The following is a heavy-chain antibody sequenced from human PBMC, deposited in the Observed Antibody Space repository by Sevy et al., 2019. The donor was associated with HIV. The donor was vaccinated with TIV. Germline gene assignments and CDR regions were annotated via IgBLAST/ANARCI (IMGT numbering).Heavy chain of an antibody. D-gene: IGHD2-21*02. CDR3: ARASGGDKLDYYGMDV. Sequence: SETLSLTCAVSDYSISSGYYWGWIRQSPGKGLEWIGNIYHSGTTYYNPSLKSRVTISVDTSKNQFSLKLRSVTATDTAVYYCARASGGDKLDYYGMDVWGQGTTVTVSS. J-gene: IGHJ6*02. CDR2: IYHSGTT. V-gene: IGHV4-38-2*01. CDR1: DYSISSGYY.